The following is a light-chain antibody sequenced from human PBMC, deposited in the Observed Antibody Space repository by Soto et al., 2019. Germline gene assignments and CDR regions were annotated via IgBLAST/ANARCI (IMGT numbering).Light chain of an antibody. J-gene: IGKJ2*01. V-gene: IGKV3-15*01. CDR1: QSVSSN. CDR3: QQYNEWPPYT. Sequence: EIVMTQSPAHLSVSPGERATLSCRASQSVSSNLAWYQQKPGQGPRLLIYGASTRATGIPARFSGSGSGTEFTLTISSLQSEDFAVYYCQQYNEWPPYTFGQGTKVEIK. CDR2: GAS.